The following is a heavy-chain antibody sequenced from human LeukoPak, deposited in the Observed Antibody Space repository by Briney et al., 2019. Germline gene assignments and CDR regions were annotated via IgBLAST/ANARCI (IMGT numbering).Heavy chain of an antibody. V-gene: IGHV1-2*02. CDR1: GYTFTSYG. CDR3: ARGPLTGTTRRAFDY. J-gene: IGHJ4*02. Sequence: GASVKVSCKASGYTFTSYGISWVRQAPGQGLEWMGWINPNSGGTNYAQKFQGRVTMTRDTSISTAYMELSRLRSDDTAVYYCARGPLTGTTRRAFDYWGQGTLVTVSS. CDR2: INPNSGGT. D-gene: IGHD1-7*01.